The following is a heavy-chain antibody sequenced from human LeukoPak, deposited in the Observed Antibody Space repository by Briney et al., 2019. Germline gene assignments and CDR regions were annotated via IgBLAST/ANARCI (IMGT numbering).Heavy chain of an antibody. J-gene: IGHJ4*02. CDR3: ARSQPPCVYGNYLFDN. Sequence: GGSLRLSCAASGFTFSTYDMHWVRQATGKGLEWVSAIGTAGDTHYPGSVKGRFTISRENAKNSFYLQMNSLRAGDTAVYYCARSQPPCVYGNYLFDNWGQGTLVTVSS. CDR2: IGTAGDT. V-gene: IGHV3-13*04. CDR1: GFTFSTYD. D-gene: IGHD5/OR15-5a*01.